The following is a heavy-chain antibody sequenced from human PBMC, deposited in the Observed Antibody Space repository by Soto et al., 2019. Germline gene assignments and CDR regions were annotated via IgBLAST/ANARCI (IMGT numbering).Heavy chain of an antibody. V-gene: IGHV4-59*01. Sequence: PSETLSLTCTVSGGSISSYYWSWIRQPPGKGLEWIGYIYYSGSTNYNPSLKSRVTISVDTSKNQFSLKLSSVTAADTAVYYCARYGGYGDYVGGSYFDYWGQGTLVTVSS. CDR2: IYYSGST. CDR3: ARYGGYGDYVGGSYFDY. CDR1: GGSISSYY. D-gene: IGHD4-17*01. J-gene: IGHJ4*02.